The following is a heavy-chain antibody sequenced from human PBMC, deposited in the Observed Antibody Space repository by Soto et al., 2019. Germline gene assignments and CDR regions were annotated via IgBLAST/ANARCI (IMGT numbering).Heavy chain of an antibody. D-gene: IGHD4-17*01. Sequence: GGALRLPSAASWFTFSSYSISWVRPAPGKGLEWVSSISSSSSYIYYADSVKGRFTISRDNAKNSLYLQMNSLRAEDTAVYYCARDFPSYGDYYYGMDVWGQGTTVTVSS. CDR1: WFTFSSYS. V-gene: IGHV3-21*01. CDR3: ARDFPSYGDYYYGMDV. J-gene: IGHJ6*02. CDR2: ISSSSSYI.